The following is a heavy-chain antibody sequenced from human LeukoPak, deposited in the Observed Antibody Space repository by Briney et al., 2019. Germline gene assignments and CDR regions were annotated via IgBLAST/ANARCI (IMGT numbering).Heavy chain of an antibody. CDR3: ARAPNPSYFDY. J-gene: IGHJ4*02. V-gene: IGHV4-39*07. Sequence: SETVSLTCTVSGGSISSSSYYWGWIRQPPGKGLEWIGSIYYSGSTYYNPSLKSRVTIAVDTSKNQFSLKLSSVTAADTAVYYCARAPNPSYFDYWGQGTLVTVSS. CDR1: GGSISSSSYY. CDR2: IYYSGST.